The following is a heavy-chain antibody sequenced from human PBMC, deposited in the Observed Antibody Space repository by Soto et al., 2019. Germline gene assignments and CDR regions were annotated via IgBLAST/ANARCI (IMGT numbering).Heavy chain of an antibody. CDR3: ARGAYYYGMDV. J-gene: IGHJ6*02. CDR2: IYYTGST. Sequence: PSETLSLTCTVSGGSIRNYYWSWIRQPPGKGLEWIGYIYYTGSTNYDPSLKSRVTISVDTSGNRFSLKVSSVTAADTAVYYCARGAYYYGMDVWGQGTTVTVSS. V-gene: IGHV4-59*01. CDR1: GGSIRNYY.